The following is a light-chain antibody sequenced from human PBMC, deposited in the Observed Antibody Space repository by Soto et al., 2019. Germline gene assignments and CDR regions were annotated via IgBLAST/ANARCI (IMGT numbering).Light chain of an antibody. J-gene: IGKJ4*01. Sequence: EIVMTQSPATLSVSPGERATLSCRASQSVSSNLAWYQQKPGQAPRLLIYGASTRATGIPARFSGSGSGTEFTITISLQSEDFAVYYCQQYNNWPLTFGGGTKVEIK. CDR3: QQYNNWPLT. CDR1: QSVSSN. CDR2: GAS. V-gene: IGKV3-15*01.